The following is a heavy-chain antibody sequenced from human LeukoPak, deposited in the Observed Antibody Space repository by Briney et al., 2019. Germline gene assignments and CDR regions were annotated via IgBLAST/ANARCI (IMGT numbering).Heavy chain of an antibody. CDR3: ARTVARIGY. V-gene: IGHV3-48*03. D-gene: IGHD6-19*01. J-gene: IGHJ4*02. CDR1: GFTFSSYE. Sequence: GGSLRLSCAASGFTFSSYEMNWVRQAPGKGLEWVSHISSSGRTIYYTDSEKGRLNISREKPKNLLYLQINSLRGGETAIYCCARTVARIGYLGQGTMVSVCS. CDR2: ISSSGRTI.